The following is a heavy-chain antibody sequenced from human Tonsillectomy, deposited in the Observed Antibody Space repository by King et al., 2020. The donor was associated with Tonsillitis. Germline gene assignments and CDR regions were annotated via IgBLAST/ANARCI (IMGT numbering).Heavy chain of an antibody. D-gene: IGHD1-26*01. J-gene: IGHJ4*02. CDR3: ARVIWESGRYRLDY. CDR1: GYTFTGYY. CDR2: INPNSGGT. Sequence: QLVQSGAEVKKPGASVKVSCKASGYTFTGYYMHWVRQAPGQGLEWMGWINPNSGGTNYAQKFQGRVTMTRDTSISTAYMEVSRLRSDDTAVYFCARVIWESGRYRLDYWGQGTLVTVSS. V-gene: IGHV1-2*02.